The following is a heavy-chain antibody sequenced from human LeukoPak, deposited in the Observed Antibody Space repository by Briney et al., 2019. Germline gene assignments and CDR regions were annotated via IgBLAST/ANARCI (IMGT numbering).Heavy chain of an antibody. CDR1: GCTFSSYA. CDR2: IIPIFGTA. CDR3: ARVNWNDGENAFDI. V-gene: IGHV1-69*05. Sequence: ASVKVSCKASGCTFSSYAISWVRQAPGQGLEWMGRIIPIFGTANYAQKFQGRVTITTDESTSTAYMELSSLRSEDTAVYYCARVNWNDGENAFDIWGQGTMVTVSS. J-gene: IGHJ3*02. D-gene: IGHD1-20*01.